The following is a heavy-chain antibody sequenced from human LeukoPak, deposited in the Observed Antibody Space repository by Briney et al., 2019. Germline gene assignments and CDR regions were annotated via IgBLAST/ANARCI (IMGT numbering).Heavy chain of an antibody. D-gene: IGHD1-1*01. J-gene: IGHJ4*02. CDR1: GGSFSXYY. Sequence: SETLSLTCAVYGGSFSXYYWSWIRQPPGKGLEWIGEINHSGSTNYNPSLKSRVTISVDTSKNQFSLKLSSVTAADTAVYYCARGRGTDYWGQGTLVTVSS. V-gene: IGHV4-34*01. CDR3: ARGRGTDY. CDR2: INHSGST.